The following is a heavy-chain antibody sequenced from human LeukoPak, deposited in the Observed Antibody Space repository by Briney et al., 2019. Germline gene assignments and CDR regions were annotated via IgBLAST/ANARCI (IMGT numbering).Heavy chain of an antibody. V-gene: IGHV3-23*01. CDR2: ISGSGGST. J-gene: IGHJ4*02. CDR3: ATLRDGYNYRGY. Sequence: PGGSLRLSCAASGFTFSSYAMSWVRQAPGKGLEWVSAISGSGGSTYYADSVKGRFTISRDNSKNTLYLQMNSLRAEDTAVYYCATLRDGYNYRGYWGQGTLVTVSS. D-gene: IGHD5-12*01. CDR1: GFTFSSYA.